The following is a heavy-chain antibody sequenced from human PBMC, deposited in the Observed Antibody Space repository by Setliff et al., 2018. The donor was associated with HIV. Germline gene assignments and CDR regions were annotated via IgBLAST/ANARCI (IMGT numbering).Heavy chain of an antibody. CDR3: ARAAAGNTGPFDL. J-gene: IGHJ4*02. Sequence: TSETLSLTCTVSDSGTYYWSWIRRPAGKGLEWIGRVSSRGDTDYNPSLKSRVTMSVDTSKNQFSLKLTSVTASDTAVYYCARAAAGNTGPFDLWGQGSPVTVSS. V-gene: IGHV4-4*07. D-gene: IGHD4-17*01. CDR2: VSSRGDT. CDR1: DSGTYY.